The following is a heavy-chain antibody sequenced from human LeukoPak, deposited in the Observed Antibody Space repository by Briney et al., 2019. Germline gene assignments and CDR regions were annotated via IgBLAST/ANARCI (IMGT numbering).Heavy chain of an antibody. CDR2: INPNSGGT. CDR3: SRGPHWDPHFDF. CDR1: GYTFTAYY. D-gene: IGHD7-27*01. J-gene: IGHJ4*02. Sequence: ASVKVSCKASGYTFTAYYMHWVRQAPGQGLEWMGWINPNSGGTNYAHKFQGRVTMTRDTSISTAYMDLSRLRSDDTAVYYCSRGPHWDPHFDFWGQGTLVTVSS. V-gene: IGHV1-2*02.